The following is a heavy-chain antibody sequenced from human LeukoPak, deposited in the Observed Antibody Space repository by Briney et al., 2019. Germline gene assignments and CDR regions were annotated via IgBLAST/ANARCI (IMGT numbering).Heavy chain of an antibody. D-gene: IGHD2-2*01. V-gene: IGHV1-2*02. CDR3: AREETYCSSTSCHLDH. CDR1: GYTFTGYY. Sequence: ASVNVSCMASGYTFTGYYIHWVRQAPGQGLEWVGWISPNSGGTNYAQNFQGRVTMTRDTSISTAYMELSRLRSDDTAVYYCAREETYCSSTSCHLDHWGQGTLVTVSS. J-gene: IGHJ4*02. CDR2: ISPNSGGT.